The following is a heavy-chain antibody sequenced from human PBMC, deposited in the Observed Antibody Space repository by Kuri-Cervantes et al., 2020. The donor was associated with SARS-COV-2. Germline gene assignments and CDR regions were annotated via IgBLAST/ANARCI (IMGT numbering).Heavy chain of an antibody. CDR1: GYTFTSYY. CDR2: INPSGGST. CDR3: ARTIAAAPPYYYYYGMDV. D-gene: IGHD6-13*01. Sequence: ASVKVSCKASGYTFTSYYMHWVRQAPGQGLEWMGIINPSGGSTSYAQKFQGRVTMTRDTSTSTVYMELSSLRSEDTAVYYCARTIAAAPPYYYYYGMDVWGQGTTVTVSS. V-gene: IGHV1-46*01. J-gene: IGHJ6*02.